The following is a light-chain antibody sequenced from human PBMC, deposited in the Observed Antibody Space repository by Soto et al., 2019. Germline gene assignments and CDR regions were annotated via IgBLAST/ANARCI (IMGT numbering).Light chain of an antibody. J-gene: IGKJ1*01. CDR2: KAS. CDR3: QQYNSYSGWT. V-gene: IGKV1-5*03. Sequence: DIQMTQSPSTLSASVGDRVTITCRASQSLTNWLAWYQQKPGKAPKLLIYKASTLESGVPSRFSGSGYGTEFTLTISSLQPDDIATYYCQQYNSYSGWTFGQGTKVEIK. CDR1: QSLTNW.